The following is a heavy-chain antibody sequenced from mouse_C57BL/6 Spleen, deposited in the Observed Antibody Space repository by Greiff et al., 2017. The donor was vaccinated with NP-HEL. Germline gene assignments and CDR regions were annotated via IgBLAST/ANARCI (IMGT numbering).Heavy chain of an antibody. V-gene: IGHV3-6*01. Sequence: VQLQQSGPGLVKPSQSLSLTCSVTGYSITSGYYWNWIRQFPGNKLEWMGYISYDGSNNYNPSLKNRISITRDTSKNQFVLKLNSVTTEDTATYYCAREGGGTGYFDYWGQGTTLTVSS. J-gene: IGHJ2*01. CDR3: AREGGGTGYFDY. D-gene: IGHD4-1*01. CDR2: ISYDGSN. CDR1: GYSITSGYY.